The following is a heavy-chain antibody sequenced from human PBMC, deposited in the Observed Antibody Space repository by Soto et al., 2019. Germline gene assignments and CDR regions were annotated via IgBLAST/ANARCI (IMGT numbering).Heavy chain of an antibody. V-gene: IGHV1-2*04. CDR1: GYSFTDYH. D-gene: IGHD2-8*01. CDR3: ARGDSTDCSNGVCSFFYNHDMDV. CDR2: INPKSGGT. J-gene: IGHJ6*02. Sequence: ASVKVFCMASGYSFTDYHIHWVRQAPGQGLEWMGRINPKSGGTSTAQKFQGWVTMATDTSISTASMELTRLTSDDTAIYYCARGDSTDCSNGVCSFFYNHDMDVWGQGTTVTVSS.